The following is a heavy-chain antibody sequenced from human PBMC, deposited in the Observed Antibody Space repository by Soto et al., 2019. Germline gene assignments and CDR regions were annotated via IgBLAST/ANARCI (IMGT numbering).Heavy chain of an antibody. D-gene: IGHD3-16*01. CDR3: ARDRGAGYYGMDV. Sequence: ASVKVSCKXSGYTFTGYYMHWVRQAPGQGLEWMGWINPNSGDTKYAQKFQGRVTMTRDTSISTAYMELSSLRSDDTAVYFCARDRGAGYYGMDVWGQGTTVTVSS. CDR2: INPNSGDT. J-gene: IGHJ6*02. V-gene: IGHV1-2*02. CDR1: GYTFTGYY.